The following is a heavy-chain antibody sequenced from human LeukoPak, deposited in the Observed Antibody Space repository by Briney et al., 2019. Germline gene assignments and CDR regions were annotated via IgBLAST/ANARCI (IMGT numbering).Heavy chain of an antibody. CDR3: ARGITGTGWFDP. J-gene: IGHJ5*02. Sequence: TLSLTCTVSGGSISSGSYYWSWIRQPAGKGLEWIGRIYTSGSTNYNPSLKSRVTISVDKSKNQFSLKLSSVTAADTAVYYCARGITGTGWFDPWGQGTLVTVSS. V-gene: IGHV4-61*02. CDR1: GGSISSGSYY. D-gene: IGHD1/OR15-1a*01. CDR2: IYTSGST.